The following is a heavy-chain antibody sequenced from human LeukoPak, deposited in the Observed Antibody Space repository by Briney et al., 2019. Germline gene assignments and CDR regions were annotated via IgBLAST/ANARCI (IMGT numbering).Heavy chain of an antibody. V-gene: IGHV3-66*01. CDR3: ARSYSNHLFGMDV. CDR2: MYSGGST. J-gene: IGHJ6*02. D-gene: IGHD4-11*01. CDR1: GFTVSCYY. Sequence: PGGSLRLSCAASGFTVSCYYMTWVRQAPGKGLEWVSVMYSGGSTYYADSVKGRVAISRDNSQNTVFLQMNSVRVEDTAVYYCARSYSNHLFGMDVWGQGTAVTVSS.